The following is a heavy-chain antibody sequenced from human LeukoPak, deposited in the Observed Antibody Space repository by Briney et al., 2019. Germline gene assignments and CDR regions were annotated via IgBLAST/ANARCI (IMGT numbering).Heavy chain of an antibody. J-gene: IGHJ4*02. CDR2: IYSGGST. Sequence: GGSLRLSCAASGFTVSSNYMSWVRQAPGKGLEWVPVIYSGGSTYYADSVKGRFTISRDNSKNTLYLQMNSLRAEDTAVYYCAKVLGYWSTVTTQNFDYWGQGTLVTVSS. CDR3: AKVLGYWSTVTTQNFDY. CDR1: GFTVSSNY. D-gene: IGHD4-17*01. V-gene: IGHV3-66*02.